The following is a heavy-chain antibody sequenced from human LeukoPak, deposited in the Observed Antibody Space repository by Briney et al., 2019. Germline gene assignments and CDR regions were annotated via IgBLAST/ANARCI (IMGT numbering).Heavy chain of an antibody. V-gene: IGHV3-7*01. D-gene: IGHD3-22*01. CDR2: IKQDGSEK. Sequence: AGGSLRLSCAASGFTFSSYWMSWVRQAPGKGLEWVANIKQDGSEKYYVDSVKGRFTISRDNAKNSLYLHMNSLRAEDTAVYHCARDKNYYDSSGYYYYYYVMDVWGQGTTVTVSS. J-gene: IGHJ6*02. CDR3: ARDKNYYDSSGYYYYYYVMDV. CDR1: GFTFSSYW.